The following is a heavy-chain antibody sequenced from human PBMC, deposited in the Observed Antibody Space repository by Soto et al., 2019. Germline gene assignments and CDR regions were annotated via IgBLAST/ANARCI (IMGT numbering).Heavy chain of an antibody. D-gene: IGHD5-12*01. CDR1: GYTFTSYY. CDR3: ARDPNLEMATISVGSRYDY. CDR2: INPSGGST. J-gene: IGHJ4*02. V-gene: IGHV1-46*01. Sequence: VASVKVSCKASGYTFTSYYMHWVRQAPGQGLEWMGIINPSGGSTSYAQKFQGRVTMTRDTSTSTVYMELSSLRSEDTAVYYCARDPNLEMATISVGSRYDYWGQGTLVTVSS.